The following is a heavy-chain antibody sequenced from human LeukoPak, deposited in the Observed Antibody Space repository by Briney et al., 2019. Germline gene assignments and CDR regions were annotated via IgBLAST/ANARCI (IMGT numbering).Heavy chain of an antibody. CDR3: ARDMLGPY. D-gene: IGHD2-8*01. Sequence: GGSLRLSCAASRFTFSSYAMNWVRQAPGKGLEWVSAISGSDGSTYYADSVKGRFTISRDNSKNTLYLQMNSLRAEDTAVYYCARDMLGPYWGQGTLVTVSS. J-gene: IGHJ4*02. V-gene: IGHV3-23*01. CDR1: RFTFSSYA. CDR2: ISGSDGST.